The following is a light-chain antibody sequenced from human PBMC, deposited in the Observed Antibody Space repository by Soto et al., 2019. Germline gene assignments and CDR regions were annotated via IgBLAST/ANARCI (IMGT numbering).Light chain of an antibody. Sequence: EIVWAQSPGILSLSPGERATLACRASQTFSNSFLSWFQQIPGQAPRLLIYGASMRATGIPDRFSGSGSGTDFTLTISRLEPEDFAVYYCQQCGSSSTFGQGTRLEIK. CDR3: QQCGSSST. V-gene: IGKV3-20*01. CDR2: GAS. J-gene: IGKJ5*01. CDR1: QTFSNSF.